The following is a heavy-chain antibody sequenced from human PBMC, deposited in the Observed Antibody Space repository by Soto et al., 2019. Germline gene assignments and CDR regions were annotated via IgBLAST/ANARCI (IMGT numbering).Heavy chain of an antibody. D-gene: IGHD3-3*01. J-gene: IGHJ4*02. V-gene: IGHV4-59*01. CDR2: IYSSGSA. CDR1: GASMSTYY. CDR3: ASGYYGLLDY. Sequence: SETLSLTCTASGASMSTYYWNWIRQSPGKGLESIGYIYSSGSANYNPSLKGRVAISIDTSKQQISLNLTSVTAADTAVYYCASGYYGLLDYWGQGTLVTVSS.